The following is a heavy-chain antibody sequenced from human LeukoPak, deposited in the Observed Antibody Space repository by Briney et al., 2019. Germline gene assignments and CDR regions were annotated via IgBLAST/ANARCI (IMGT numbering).Heavy chain of an antibody. CDR3: ARSEYSSSLTFDY. D-gene: IGHD6-6*01. CDR2: IIPILGIA. V-gene: IGHV1-69*04. CDR1: GATLGTNA. J-gene: IGHJ4*02. Sequence: GPSGKFPGKPSGATLGTNATAWGGRPPGQGLEWMGRIIPILGIANYAQKFQGRVTITADKSTSTAYMELSSLRSEDTAVYYCARSEYSSSLTFDYWGQGTLVTVSS.